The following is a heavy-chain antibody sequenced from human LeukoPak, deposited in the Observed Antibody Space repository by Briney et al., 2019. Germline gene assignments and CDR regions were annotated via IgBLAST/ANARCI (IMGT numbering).Heavy chain of an antibody. CDR3: AKAGQGGEDYYYMDV. J-gene: IGHJ6*03. D-gene: IGHD2-21*01. CDR2: ISGSGGST. CDR1: GLTFSSYA. Sequence: GGSLRLSCAASGLTFSSYAMSWVRQAPGKGLEWVSAISGSGGSTYYADSVKGRFTISRDNSKNTLYLQMNSLRAEDTAVYYCAKAGQGGEDYYYMDVWGKGTTVTVSS. V-gene: IGHV3-23*01.